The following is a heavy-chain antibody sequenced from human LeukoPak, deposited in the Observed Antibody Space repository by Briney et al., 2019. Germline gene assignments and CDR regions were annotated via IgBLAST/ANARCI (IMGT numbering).Heavy chain of an antibody. CDR2: IYYSGST. D-gene: IGHD1-1*01. CDR1: GVSISSSSYY. Sequence: PSETLSLTCTVSGVSISSSSYYWGWIRQPPGKGLEWIGSIYYSGSTYYNPSLKSRVTISVDTSKNQFSLKLSSVTAADTAVYYCARLPNVLPDYWGQGTLVTVSS. V-gene: IGHV4-39*01. CDR3: ARLPNVLPDY. J-gene: IGHJ4*02.